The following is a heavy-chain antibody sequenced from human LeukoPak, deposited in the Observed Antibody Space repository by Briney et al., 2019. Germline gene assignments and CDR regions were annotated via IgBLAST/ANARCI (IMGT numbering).Heavy chain of an antibody. CDR3: ARPTGYSSGWYRSYFDY. D-gene: IGHD6-19*01. Sequence: SETLSLTCTVSGGSISSYYWSWIRQPPGKGLEWIGYIYYSGSTNYNPALKSRVTISVDTSKNQFSLKLSSVTAADTAVYYCARPTGYSSGWYRSYFDYWGQGTLVTVSS. J-gene: IGHJ4*02. CDR2: IYYSGST. V-gene: IGHV4-59*08. CDR1: GGSISSYY.